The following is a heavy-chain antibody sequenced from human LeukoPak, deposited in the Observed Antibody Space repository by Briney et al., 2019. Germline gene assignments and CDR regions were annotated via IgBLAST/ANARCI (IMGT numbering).Heavy chain of an antibody. CDR1: GFTFSNHW. J-gene: IGHJ4*02. Sequence: GGSLRLSCAASGFTFSNHWMHWVRQVPGKGLVWVSRIDGGGSSTSYADSVKGRFTISRDNSKNTLYVQVNSLGTEDTAAYYCAKGSYYDSSGSFYFDYWGQGTLVTVSS. V-gene: IGHV3-74*01. CDR2: IDGGGSST. CDR3: AKGSYYDSSGSFYFDY. D-gene: IGHD3-22*01.